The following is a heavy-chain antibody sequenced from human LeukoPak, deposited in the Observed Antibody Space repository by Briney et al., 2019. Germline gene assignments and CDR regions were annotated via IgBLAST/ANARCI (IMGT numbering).Heavy chain of an antibody. Sequence: GASVKVSCKASGYTFIDYGITWVRQAPGQGLEWMGWISPYDGNTNYAQKLQGRVTMTTDTSTSTAYMELRSLRSDDTAVYYCARDLSGSGWYVYWGQGTLVTVSS. CDR2: ISPYDGNT. V-gene: IGHV1-18*01. CDR3: ARDLSGSGWYVY. D-gene: IGHD6-19*01. CDR1: GYTFIDYG. J-gene: IGHJ4*02.